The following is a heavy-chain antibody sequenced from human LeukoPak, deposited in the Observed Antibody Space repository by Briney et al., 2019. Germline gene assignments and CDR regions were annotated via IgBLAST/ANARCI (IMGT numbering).Heavy chain of an antibody. V-gene: IGHV3-48*03. Sequence: PGGPLRLSCAASGFTFKTYEMNWVRQAPGKGLEWVSYISDTGSTIKYADSVKGRFTISRDNAKNSVSLQMNSLRDEDTAVYYCAGDGVTAGSDYWGQGTLVTVSS. CDR3: AGDGVTAGSDY. CDR1: GFTFKTYE. D-gene: IGHD6-13*01. CDR2: ISDTGSTI. J-gene: IGHJ4*02.